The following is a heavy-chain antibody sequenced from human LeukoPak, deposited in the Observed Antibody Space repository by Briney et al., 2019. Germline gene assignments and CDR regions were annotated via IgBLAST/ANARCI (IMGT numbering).Heavy chain of an antibody. CDR3: AKECGRDYDDRAFDI. CDR1: GFTFSSYA. J-gene: IGHJ3*02. CDR2: ISGSGSST. Sequence: GGSLRLSCAASGFTFSSYAMSWVRQAPGKGLEWVSAISGSGSSTYYADSLKGRFTISRDNSKNTLYLQMSSLTAEDTAVYYCAKECGRDYDDRAFDIWGQGTMVTVSS. D-gene: IGHD3-22*01. V-gene: IGHV3-23*01.